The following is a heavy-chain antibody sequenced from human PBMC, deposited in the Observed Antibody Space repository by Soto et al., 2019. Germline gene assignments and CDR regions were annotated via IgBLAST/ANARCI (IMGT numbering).Heavy chain of an antibody. CDR3: AKDAGGSAYFDY. V-gene: IGHV3-30*18. CDR2: ISYDGSNE. J-gene: IGHJ4*02. CDR1: GFTFSSYG. D-gene: IGHD1-26*01. Sequence: QVQLVESGGGVVQPGRSLRLSCAASGFTFSSYGMHWVRQAPGKGLEWVAVISYDGSNEYYADSVKGRFTISRDNSKNTLYLQMNGLRAEDTAVYSCAKDAGGSAYFDYWGQGTLVTVSS.